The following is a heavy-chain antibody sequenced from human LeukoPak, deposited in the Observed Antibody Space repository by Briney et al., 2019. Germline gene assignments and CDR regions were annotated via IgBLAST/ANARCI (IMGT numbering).Heavy chain of an antibody. CDR3: ARGSGAFDI. D-gene: IGHD2-15*01. V-gene: IGHV3-30-3*01. Sequence: PGGSLGLSCAASGFTFSSYAMHWVRQAPGKGLEWVAVISYDGSNKYYADSVKGRFTISRDNSKNTLYLQMNSLRAEDTAVYYCARGSGAFDIWGQGTMVTVSS. J-gene: IGHJ3*02. CDR1: GFTFSSYA. CDR2: ISYDGSNK.